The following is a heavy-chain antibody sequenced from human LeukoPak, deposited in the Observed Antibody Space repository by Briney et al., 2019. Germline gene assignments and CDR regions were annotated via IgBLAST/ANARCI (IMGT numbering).Heavy chain of an antibody. CDR3: AKDIVLGYSTAWDN. V-gene: IGHV3-11*01. CDR1: GFTFGDHY. D-gene: IGHD6-19*01. J-gene: IGHJ4*02. CDR2: ISSTGKTI. Sequence: GGSLRLSCAASGFTFGDHYMSWIRQSPGKGLEYISYISSTGKTIYYADSVQGRFTISRDNAKNSLYLQMNILKAEDTAFYYCAKDIVLGYSTAWDNWGQGALVIVSS.